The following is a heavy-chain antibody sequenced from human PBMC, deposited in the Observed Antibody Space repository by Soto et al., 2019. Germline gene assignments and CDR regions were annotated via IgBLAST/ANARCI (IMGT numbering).Heavy chain of an antibody. Sequence: ASVNVSCKASGYTFTSYGISWVRQAPGQGLEWMGWISAYNGNTNYAQKLQGRVTMTTDTSTSTAYMELRSLRSDDTAVYYCARVGEEYYDSIWGSYVPLPSYFDYWGQGTLVNVSS. CDR1: GYTFTSYG. V-gene: IGHV1-18*01. CDR3: ARVGEEYYDSIWGSYVPLPSYFDY. CDR2: ISAYNGNT. D-gene: IGHD3-16*01. J-gene: IGHJ4*02.